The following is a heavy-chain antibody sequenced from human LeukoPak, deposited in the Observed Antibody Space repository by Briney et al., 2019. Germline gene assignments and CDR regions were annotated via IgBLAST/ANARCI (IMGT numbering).Heavy chain of an antibody. CDR1: GFTFSSYG. J-gene: IGHJ3*02. CDR3: AKNPDEGLVVVPAVPGFDI. V-gene: IGHV3-30*18. CDR2: ISYDGSNK. D-gene: IGHD2-2*01. Sequence: GRSLRLSCAASGFTFSSYGMHWVRQAPGKGLEWVAVISYDGSNKYYADSVKGRFTISRDNSKNMLYLQMNSLRAEDTAVYYCAKNPDEGLVVVPAVPGFDIWGQGTMVTVSS.